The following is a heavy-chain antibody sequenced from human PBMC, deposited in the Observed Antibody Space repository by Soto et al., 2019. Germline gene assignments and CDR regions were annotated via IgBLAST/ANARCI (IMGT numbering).Heavy chain of an antibody. D-gene: IGHD2-15*01. CDR2: INPSGGT. CDR3: ARDNSVADLGWWFDP. CDR1: GYTFTSYG. Sequence: ASVKVSCKASGYTFTSYGISWARQAPGQGLEWMGIINPSGGTGLAQKFQGRVTMTKDTSTNTVYMELSSLRSEDTAIYYCARDNSVADLGWWFDPWGQGTLVTVSS. V-gene: IGHV1-46*03. J-gene: IGHJ5*02.